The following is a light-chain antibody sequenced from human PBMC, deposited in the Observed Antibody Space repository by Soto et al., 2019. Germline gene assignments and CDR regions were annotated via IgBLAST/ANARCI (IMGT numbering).Light chain of an antibody. CDR2: EVN. CDR1: STDVGDYTY. J-gene: IGLJ2*01. CDR3: SSLAGGTLV. V-gene: IGLV2-8*01. Sequence: QSVLTQPPSASGSPGQAVTISCTGTSTDVGDYTYVFWYQQHPGKAPKLLIYEVNKRPSGVPDRFSGSKSGNTASLTVSGLQAEDEADYYCSSLAGGTLVFGGGTKLTVL.